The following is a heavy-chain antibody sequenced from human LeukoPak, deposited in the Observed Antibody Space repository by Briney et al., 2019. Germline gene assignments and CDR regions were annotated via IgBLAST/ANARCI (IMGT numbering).Heavy chain of an antibody. Sequence: SETLSLTCAVYGGSFSGYYWSWIRQPPGKGLEWIGEINRSGSTNYNPSLKSRVTISVDTSKNQFSLKLSSVTAADTAVYYCARGRGYSSSSYYFDYWGQGTLVTVSS. CDR1: GGSFSGYY. CDR3: ARGRGYSSSSYYFDY. V-gene: IGHV4-34*01. CDR2: INRSGST. J-gene: IGHJ4*02. D-gene: IGHD6-6*01.